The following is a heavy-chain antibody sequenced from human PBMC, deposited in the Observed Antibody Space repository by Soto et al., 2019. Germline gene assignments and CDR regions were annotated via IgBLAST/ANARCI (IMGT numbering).Heavy chain of an antibody. CDR2: IKQDGSVK. J-gene: IGHJ4*02. Sequence: GPLVASCAPSGFTFSNYWMSWVRQAPGQGLEWVASIKQDGSVKHYVDSVKGRFTISRDNAEKSLNLQMNSLRAEDTAVYYCAKLPGDYTVFDYWGQRARVTVSS. V-gene: IGHV3-7*03. CDR3: AKLPGDYTVFDY. D-gene: IGHD4-17*01. CDR1: GFTFSNYW.